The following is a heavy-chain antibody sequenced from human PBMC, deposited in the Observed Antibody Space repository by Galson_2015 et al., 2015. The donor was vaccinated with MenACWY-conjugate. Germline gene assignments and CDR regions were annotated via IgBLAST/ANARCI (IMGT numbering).Heavy chain of an antibody. Sequence: QSGAEVKKPGESLKISCKASGYNFITYWIGWVHQMPGKGLEWVGLISPIDSKTRYSPAFEGRVTISADNSITTAYLQWNSLQASDTAMYYCARHPPGGRGMDVWGQGTTVTVSS. CDR2: ISPIDSKT. V-gene: IGHV5-51*07. D-gene: IGHD1-26*01. CDR1: GYNFITYW. CDR3: ARHPPGGRGMDV. J-gene: IGHJ6*02.